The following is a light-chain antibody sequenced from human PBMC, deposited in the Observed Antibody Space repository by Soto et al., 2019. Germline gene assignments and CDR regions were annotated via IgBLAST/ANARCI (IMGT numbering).Light chain of an antibody. Sequence: QSALTQPASVSGSPGQSITISRTGTSRDVGIYNLVSWYQLHPGKVPKLIIYEDTKRPSGISSRFSGSESGITAFLTISGLQAEDEADYYCCSYAGSSTYVFGTGTKVTVL. J-gene: IGLJ1*01. V-gene: IGLV2-23*01. CDR3: CSYAGSSTYV. CDR2: EDT. CDR1: SRDVGIYNL.